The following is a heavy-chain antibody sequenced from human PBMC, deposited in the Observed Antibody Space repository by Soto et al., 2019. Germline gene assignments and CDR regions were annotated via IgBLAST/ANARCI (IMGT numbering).Heavy chain of an antibody. CDR3: ARINIRTGTYYFDY. J-gene: IGHJ4*02. V-gene: IGHV4-39*01. Sequence: SETLSLTCTVSGGSISSGGYYWSWIRQHPGKGLEWIGSIYYSGSTYYNPSLKSRVTISVDTSKNQFSLKLSSVTAADTAVYYCARINIRTGTYYFDYWGQGTLVTVSS. D-gene: IGHD1-1*01. CDR2: IYYSGST. CDR1: GGSISSGGYY.